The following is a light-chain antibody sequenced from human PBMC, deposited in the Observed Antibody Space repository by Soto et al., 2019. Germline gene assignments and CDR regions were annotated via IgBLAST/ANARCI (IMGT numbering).Light chain of an antibody. CDR2: EVS. CDR1: SSDVGGYNY. CDR3: SSYKSSYIYV. J-gene: IGLJ1*01. Sequence: QSVLTQPASVSGSPGQSITISCTGSSSDVGGYNYVSWYQQYPGKAPSLMIYEVSNRPSGVSDRFSGSKSGNTASLTISGLQADEEADSYCSSYKSSYIYVFGTGTKVTV. V-gene: IGLV2-14*01.